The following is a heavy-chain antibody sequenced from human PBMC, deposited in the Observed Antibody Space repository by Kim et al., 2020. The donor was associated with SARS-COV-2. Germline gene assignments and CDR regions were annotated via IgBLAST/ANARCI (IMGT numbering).Heavy chain of an antibody. Sequence: GGSLRLSCAASGFFFRDYYMSWIRQAPGQGLEWVAYISGSCNSINYADSVKGRFTISRDNAKNLLYLQMNSLRAEDTALYYCARDTRLDYDYVLGFDYWGQGAPVTVSS. CDR2: ISGSCNSI. J-gene: IGHJ4*02. CDR3: ARDTRLDYDYVLGFDY. D-gene: IGHD3-16*01. CDR1: GFFFRDYY. V-gene: IGHV3-11*01.